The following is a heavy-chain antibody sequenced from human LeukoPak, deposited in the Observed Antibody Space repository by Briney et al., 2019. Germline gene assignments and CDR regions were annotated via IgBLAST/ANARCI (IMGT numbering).Heavy chain of an antibody. CDR3: AGSTTYYDSSAADAFDI. Sequence: SETLSLTCTVSGGSISSGDYYWSWIRQPPGKGLEWIGYIYYSGSTYYNPSLKSRVTISVDTSKNQFSLKLSSVTAADTAVYYCAGSTTYYDSSAADAFDIWGQGTMVTVSS. V-gene: IGHV4-30-4*01. D-gene: IGHD3-22*01. CDR1: GGSISSGDYY. CDR2: IYYSGST. J-gene: IGHJ3*02.